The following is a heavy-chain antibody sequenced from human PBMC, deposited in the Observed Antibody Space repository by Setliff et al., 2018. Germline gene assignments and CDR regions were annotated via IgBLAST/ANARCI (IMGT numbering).Heavy chain of an antibody. CDR2: ISPYSGNT. Sequence: ASVKVSCKASGYTFTNYGVTWVRQAPGQGLEWMGWISPYSGNTNYAPKLQGRVTMTTDASTSTAYMELRGLTSDDTAVYYCSRLVRYCSKTTCQTASGAELWGQGTLVTVSS. D-gene: IGHD2-8*01. J-gene: IGHJ4*02. CDR3: SRLVRYCSKTTCQTASGAEL. CDR1: GYTFTNYG. V-gene: IGHV1-18*01.